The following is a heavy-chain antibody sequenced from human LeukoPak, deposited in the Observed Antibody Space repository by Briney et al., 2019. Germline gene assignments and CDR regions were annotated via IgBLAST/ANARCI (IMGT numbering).Heavy chain of an antibody. V-gene: IGHV4-59*11. CDR1: GGSIGSHF. J-gene: IGHJ6*03. Sequence: SETLSLTCTVSGGSIGSHFWSWIRQPPGKGLEWIGYSNYSGSTNYNPSLKSRVTISVDTSKNQFSLKLSSVTAADTAIYYCARGNYYYYMDVWGKGTTVTVSS. CDR3: ARGNYYYYMDV. CDR2: SNYSGST.